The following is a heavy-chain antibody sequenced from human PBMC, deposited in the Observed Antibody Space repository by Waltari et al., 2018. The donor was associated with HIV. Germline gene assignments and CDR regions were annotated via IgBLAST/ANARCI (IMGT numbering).Heavy chain of an antibody. V-gene: IGHV4-61*02. Sequence: QVHLQESGPGLVKTSQTLSLTCPFSGGSINSGSDYWKWIRQPAGRGLEWIGRLSTSGSTNYNPSLKSRVTMTVDTSKNQFSLRLTSVTASDTAIYYCSRTSSGSDYYYEVDVWGQVTTVTVS. D-gene: IGHD3-3*01. CDR1: GGSINSGSDY. CDR3: SRTSSGSDYYYEVDV. J-gene: IGHJ6*02. CDR2: LSTSGST.